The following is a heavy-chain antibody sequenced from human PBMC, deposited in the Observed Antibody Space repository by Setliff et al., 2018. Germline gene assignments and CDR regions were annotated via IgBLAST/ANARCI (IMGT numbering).Heavy chain of an antibody. CDR3: ARGEYSRGPPVYYFDY. CDR2: IYHSGST. J-gene: IGHJ4*02. Sequence: SETLSLTCAVSGYSISSGYYWGWIRQPPGKGLEWIGSIYHSGSTYYNPSLKSRVTISVDTSKNQFSLKLSSVTAADTAVYYCARGEYSRGPPVYYFDYWGQGTLVTVS. D-gene: IGHD6-13*01. V-gene: IGHV4-38-2*01. CDR1: GYSISSGYY.